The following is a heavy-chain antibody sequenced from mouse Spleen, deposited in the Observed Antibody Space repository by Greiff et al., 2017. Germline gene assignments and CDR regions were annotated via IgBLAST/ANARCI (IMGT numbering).Heavy chain of an antibody. Sequence: QVQLQQPGAELVMPGASVRLSCKASGYTFTSYWMHWVKQRPGQGLEWIGEIDPSDSYTNYNQKFKGKATLTVDKSSSTAYMQLSSLTSEDSAVYYCARWADDYPFAYWGQGTLVTASA. V-gene: IGHV1-69*01. CDR1: GYTFTSYW. D-gene: IGHD2-4*01. J-gene: IGHJ3*01. CDR2: IDPSDSYT. CDR3: ARWADDYPFAY.